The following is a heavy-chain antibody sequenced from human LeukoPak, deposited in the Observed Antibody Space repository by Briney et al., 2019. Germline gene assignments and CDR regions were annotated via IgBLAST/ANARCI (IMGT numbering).Heavy chain of an antibody. CDR2: INHSGST. CDR3: ARHTHIGGMIVVVPLNWFDP. CDR1: GFTFSDYY. V-gene: IGHV4-34*01. J-gene: IGHJ5*02. Sequence: PGGSLRLSXAASGFTFSDYYMSWIRQPPGKGMEWIGGINHSGSTNYNPSLKSRVTISVDTSKNQFSLKLSSVTAADTAVYYCARHTHIGGMIVVVPLNWFDPWGQGTLVTVSS. D-gene: IGHD3-22*01.